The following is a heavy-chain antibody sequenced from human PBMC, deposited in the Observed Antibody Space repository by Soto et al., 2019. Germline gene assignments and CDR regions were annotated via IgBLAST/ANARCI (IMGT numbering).Heavy chain of an antibody. D-gene: IGHD3-10*01. CDR1: GDSVSSNSAA. CDR2: TYYRSKWYN. Sequence: SQTLSLTCAISGDSVSSNSAAWNWIRQSPSRGLEWLGRTYYRSKWYNDYAVSVKSRITINPDTSKNQFSLQLNSVTPEDTAVYYCARAVKLLWFGELLSPSWFDPWGQGTLVTVS. J-gene: IGHJ5*02. CDR3: ARAVKLLWFGELLSPSWFDP. V-gene: IGHV6-1*01.